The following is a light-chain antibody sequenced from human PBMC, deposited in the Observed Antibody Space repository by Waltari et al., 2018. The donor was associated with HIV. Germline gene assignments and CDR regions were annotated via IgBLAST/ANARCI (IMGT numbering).Light chain of an antibody. CDR2: EVT. CDR3: ATWNDSLSGYV. Sequence: QSALTQPASVSGSPGQSITISCTGTSSDIGIYNLVSWYQLHPGKAPKLMIYEVTKRPSGVSNRFSGSKSGTSASLAISGLRSDDEADYYCATWNDSLSGYVFGTGTKVTV. CDR1: SSDIGIYNL. V-gene: IGLV2-14*02. J-gene: IGLJ1*01.